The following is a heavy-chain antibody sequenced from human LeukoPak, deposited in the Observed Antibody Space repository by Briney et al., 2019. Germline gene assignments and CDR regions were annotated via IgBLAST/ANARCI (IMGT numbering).Heavy chain of an antibody. CDR3: AREGGSYYVDY. Sequence: GGSLRLSCAASGFTFSSYAMHWVRQAPGKGPEWVAVISYDGSNKYYADSVKGRFTISRDNSKNTLYLQMNSLRAEDTAVYYCAREGGSYYVDYWGQGTLVTVSS. J-gene: IGHJ4*02. V-gene: IGHV3-30-3*01. D-gene: IGHD1-26*01. CDR1: GFTFSSYA. CDR2: ISYDGSNK.